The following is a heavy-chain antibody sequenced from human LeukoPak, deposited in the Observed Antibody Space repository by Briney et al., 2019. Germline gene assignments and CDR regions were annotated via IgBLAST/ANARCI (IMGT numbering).Heavy chain of an antibody. CDR2: ITGSGGST. CDR1: GFTFSNYG. V-gene: IGHV3-23*01. CDR3: AREGSTLPQYYYYYYMDV. J-gene: IGHJ6*03. D-gene: IGHD2-2*01. Sequence: GGSLRLSCAASGFTFSNYGMNWVRQAPGKGLEWVSGITGSGGSTYYADSVKGRFTISRDNSKNMLYLQMNSLRAEDTAVYYCAREGSTLPQYYYYYYMDVWGKGTTVTVPS.